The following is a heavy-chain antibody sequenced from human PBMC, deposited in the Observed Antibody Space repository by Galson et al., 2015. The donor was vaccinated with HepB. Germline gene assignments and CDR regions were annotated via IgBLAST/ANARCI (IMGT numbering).Heavy chain of an antibody. V-gene: IGHV1-3*01. CDR1: GYTFTSYA. CDR2: INAGTGNR. CDR3: ARNRCRDGICYTGPLDY. Sequence: SVKVSCKASGYTFTSYAMHWVRQAPGQRLEWMGWINAGTGNRKYSQNFQGRVAITRDTSASTAYMELTSLRSEDTAVYYCARNRCRDGICYTGPLDYWGQGALVTVSS. D-gene: IGHD2-8*01. J-gene: IGHJ4*02.